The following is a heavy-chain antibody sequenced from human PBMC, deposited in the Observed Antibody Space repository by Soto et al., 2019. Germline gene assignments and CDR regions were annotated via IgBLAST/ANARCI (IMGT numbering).Heavy chain of an antibody. CDR2: IYYSGST. CDR3: ARQQTSVVTQAYFDV. V-gene: IGHV4-39*01. D-gene: IGHD3-22*01. Sequence: SQTLSLTCTVTGDSIGSRSYYWGWIPKGKGKGLEWIGSIYYSGSTYNTPSLSSRVSMSIDTSKAQFSLKLKSVTAADTALYFCARQQTSVVTQAYFDVWGPGSLVTVS. J-gene: IGHJ4*02. CDR1: GDSIGSRSYY.